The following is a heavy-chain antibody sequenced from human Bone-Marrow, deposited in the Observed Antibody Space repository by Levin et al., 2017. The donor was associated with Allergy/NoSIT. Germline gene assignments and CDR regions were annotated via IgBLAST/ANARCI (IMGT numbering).Heavy chain of an antibody. Sequence: GGSLRLSCAVSGFTFSSYGMHWVRQAPGKGLEWLAVMSYDGSNTYYADSVKGRFTISRDNSNNTLFLQMSRLTVEDTAVYFCAEDQDNGICTSFGCYYYGVDVWGQGTAVSVSS. V-gene: IGHV3-30*18. CDR1: GFTFSSYG. CDR3: AEDQDNGICTSFGCYYYGVDV. CDR2: MSYDGSNT. J-gene: IGHJ6*02. D-gene: IGHD2/OR15-2a*01.